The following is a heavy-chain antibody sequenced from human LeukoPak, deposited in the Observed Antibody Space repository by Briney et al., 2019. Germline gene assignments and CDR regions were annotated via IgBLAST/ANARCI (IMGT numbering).Heavy chain of an antibody. CDR3: ARSTSSGYYHYFDY. CDR2: INPNSGGT. CDR1: GYTFTGYY. J-gene: IGHJ4*02. D-gene: IGHD3-22*01. V-gene: IGHV1-2*02. Sequence: SVKVSCKASGYTFTGYYMHWVRPAPGQGLEWMGWINPNSGGTNYAQKFQGRVTMTRDTSISTAYMELSRLRSDDTAVYYCARSTSSGYYHYFDYWGQGTLVTVSS.